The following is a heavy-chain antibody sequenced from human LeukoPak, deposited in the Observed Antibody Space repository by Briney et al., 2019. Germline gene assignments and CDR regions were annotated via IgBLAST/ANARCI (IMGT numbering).Heavy chain of an antibody. CDR3: ARSLAGSSWYPVDY. V-gene: IGHV3-23*01. CDR2: ISGSGGST. D-gene: IGHD6-13*01. Sequence: QPGGSLRLSCAASGFTFSSYAMSWVRQAPGKGLEWVSAISGSGGSTYYADSVKGRFTISRDNSKNTLYLQMNSLRAEDTAMYYCARSLAGSSWYPVDYWGQGTLVTVSS. J-gene: IGHJ4*02. CDR1: GFTFSSYA.